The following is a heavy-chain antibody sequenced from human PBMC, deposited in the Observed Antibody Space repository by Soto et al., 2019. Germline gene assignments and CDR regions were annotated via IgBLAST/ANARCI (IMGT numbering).Heavy chain of an antibody. CDR2: ISAYNGNT. Sequence: ASVKISCKASGYTFTSYGISWVRQAPGQGLEWMGWISAYNGNTNYAQKLQGRVTMTTDTSTSTAYMELRSLRSDDTAVYYCARDRIQLWFRNWFDPWGQGTLVTVPS. D-gene: IGHD5-18*01. V-gene: IGHV1-18*01. J-gene: IGHJ5*02. CDR3: ARDRIQLWFRNWFDP. CDR1: GYTFTSYG.